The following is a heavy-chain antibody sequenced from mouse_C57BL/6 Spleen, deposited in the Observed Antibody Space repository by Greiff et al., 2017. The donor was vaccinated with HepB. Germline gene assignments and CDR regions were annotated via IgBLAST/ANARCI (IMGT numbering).Heavy chain of an antibody. J-gene: IGHJ4*01. CDR3: ARVPGYAMDY. V-gene: IGHV3-6*01. CDR1: GYSITSGYY. CDR2: ISYDGSN. Sequence: DVQLQESGPGLVKPSQSLSLTCSVTGYSITSGYYWNWIRQFPGNKLEWMGYISYDGSNNYNPSLKNRISITRDTSKNQFFLKLNSVTTEDTATYYCARVPGYAMDYWGQGTSVTVSS.